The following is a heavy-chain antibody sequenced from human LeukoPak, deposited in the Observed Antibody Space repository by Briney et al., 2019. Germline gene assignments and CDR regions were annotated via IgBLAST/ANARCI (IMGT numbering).Heavy chain of an antibody. D-gene: IGHD7-27*01. CDR2: INNDGTNT. CDR3: AKDATIWGLGDAFDI. J-gene: IGHJ3*02. V-gene: IGHV3-74*01. CDR1: GFTFSTYW. Sequence: TGGSLRLSCAASGFTFSTYWMHWVRQAPGKGLVWVSRINNDGTNTYYADSVKGRFTISRDKSKNTLYLQMNSLRVEDTAVYYCAKDATIWGLGDAFDIWGQGTMVTVSS.